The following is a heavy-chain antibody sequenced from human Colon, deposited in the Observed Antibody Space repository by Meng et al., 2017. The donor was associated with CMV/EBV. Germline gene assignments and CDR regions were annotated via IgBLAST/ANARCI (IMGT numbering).Heavy chain of an antibody. CDR3: ARGKGYCSSSDCSLGTNYYYYYGMDV. Sequence: GGSLRLSCAASGFSFDDYGMSWVRQAPGKGLEWVSVINWNGGRTGYADSVKGRFTISRDNAKNSLYLQMNSLRAEDTALYHCARGKGYCSSSDCSLGTNYYYYYGMDVWGQGTTVTVSS. V-gene: IGHV3-20*01. D-gene: IGHD2-2*01. CDR1: GFSFDDYG. CDR2: INWNGGRT. J-gene: IGHJ6*02.